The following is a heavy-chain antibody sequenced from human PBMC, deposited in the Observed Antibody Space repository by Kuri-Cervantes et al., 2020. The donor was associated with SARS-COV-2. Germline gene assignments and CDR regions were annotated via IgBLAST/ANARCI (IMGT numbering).Heavy chain of an antibody. CDR1: GFTFSSYA. D-gene: IGHD3-10*01. CDR3: AKEKYYYGSGSYAFDI. J-gene: IGHJ3*02. CDR2: ISSISSFI. Sequence: GGSLRLSCAASGFTFSSYAMNWVRQAPGKGLEWVSSISSISSFIYYADAVKGRFTISRDNAKNSLYLQMNSLRAEDTAVYYCAKEKYYYGSGSYAFDIWGQGTMVTVSS. V-gene: IGHV3-21*04.